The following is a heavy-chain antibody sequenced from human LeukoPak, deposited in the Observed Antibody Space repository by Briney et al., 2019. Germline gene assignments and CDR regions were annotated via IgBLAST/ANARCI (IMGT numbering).Heavy chain of an antibody. J-gene: IGHJ6*02. V-gene: IGHV3-48*04. CDR1: GFTFSSYS. CDR2: ISSSSSTI. D-gene: IGHD2-2*01. CDR3: ARDRIVVVPAVRYYYGMDV. Sequence: PGGSRRLSCAASGFTFSSYSMNWVRQAPGKGLEWVSYISSSSSTIYYADSVKGRFTISRDNAKNSLYLQMNSLRAEDTAVYYCARDRIVVVPAVRYYYGMDVWGQGTTVTVSS.